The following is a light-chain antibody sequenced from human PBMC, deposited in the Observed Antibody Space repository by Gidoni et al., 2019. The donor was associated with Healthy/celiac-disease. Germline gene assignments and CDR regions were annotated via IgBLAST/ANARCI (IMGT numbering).Light chain of an antibody. CDR2: EVS. Sequence: QPALTQPASVSGSPGPSITISCTGTSSDVGGYNYVSWYQQHPGNAPKLMIYEVSNRPSGVSNRCSGSKSGNTASLTIAGLQAEDEADYYCSSYTSSSTLVVFGGGTKLTVL. J-gene: IGLJ2*01. V-gene: IGLV2-14*01. CDR1: SSDVGGYNY. CDR3: SSYTSSSTLVV.